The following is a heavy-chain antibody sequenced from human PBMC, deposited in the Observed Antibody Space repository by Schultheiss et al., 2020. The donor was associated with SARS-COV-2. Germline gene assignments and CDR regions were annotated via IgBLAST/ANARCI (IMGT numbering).Heavy chain of an antibody. CDR3: ARDDPYGSIYY. V-gene: IGHV4-39*07. Sequence: SETLSLTCTVSGGSISSSSYYWGWIRQPPGKGLEWIGSIYYSGSTYYNPSLKSRVTISVDTSKNQFSLKLSSVTAADTAVYYCARDDPYGSIYYWGQGTLVTVSS. D-gene: IGHD3-10*01. CDR1: GGSISSSSYY. J-gene: IGHJ4*02. CDR2: IYYSGST.